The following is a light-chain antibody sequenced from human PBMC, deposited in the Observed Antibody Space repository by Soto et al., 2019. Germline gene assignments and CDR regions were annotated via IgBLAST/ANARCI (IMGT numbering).Light chain of an antibody. CDR3: SSYAGINNVGV. CDR2: EVS. J-gene: IGLJ1*01. V-gene: IGLV2-8*01. Sequence: QSALTQPPSASGSPGQSVTISCTGTSSDVGGYNYVSWYQQHPGKAPKLMISEVSKRPSGVPDRFSGSKSGNTASLTVSGLQAEDESDYYCSSYAGINNVGVFGTGTKLTVL. CDR1: SSDVGGYNY.